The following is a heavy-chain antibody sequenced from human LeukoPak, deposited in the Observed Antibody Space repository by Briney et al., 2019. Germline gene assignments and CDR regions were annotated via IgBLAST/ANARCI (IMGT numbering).Heavy chain of an antibody. J-gene: IGHJ5*02. D-gene: IGHD2/OR15-2a*01. CDR1: GYTFTTYD. CDR3: GRHTSMGVPLDILEKWFDT. Sequence: ASVKVSCKASGYTFTTYDINWVRQATGQGLEWMGWMSPNSGDTGYAQKFQGRVTMTRDTSISTAYMELSSLRSEDTAVYYCGRHTSMGVPLDILEKWFDTWGQGTLVTVSS. CDR2: MSPNSGDT. V-gene: IGHV1-8*01.